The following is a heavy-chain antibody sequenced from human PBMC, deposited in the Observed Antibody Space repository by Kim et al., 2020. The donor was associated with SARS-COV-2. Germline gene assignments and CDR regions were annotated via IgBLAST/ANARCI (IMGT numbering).Heavy chain of an antibody. CDR2: ISGSGGST. V-gene: IGHV3-23*01. D-gene: IGHD5-18*01. CDR3: AKVSYSYGYEWFSYYYMDV. CDR1: GFTFSSYA. J-gene: IGHJ6*03. Sequence: GGSLRLSCAASGFTFSSYAMSWVRQAPGKGLEWVSAISGSGGSTYYADSVKGRFTISRDNSKNTLYLQMNSLRAEDTAVYYCAKVSYSYGYEWFSYYYMDVWGKGTTVTVSS.